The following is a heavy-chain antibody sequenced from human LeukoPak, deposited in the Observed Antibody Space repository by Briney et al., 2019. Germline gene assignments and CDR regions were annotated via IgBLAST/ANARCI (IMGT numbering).Heavy chain of an antibody. V-gene: IGHV4-4*07. CDR1: GGSISSYY. Sequence: SETLSLTCTVSGGSISSYYWSWIRQPAGKGLEWIGRIYTSGSTNYNPSLKSRVTMSVDTSKNQFSLKLSSVTAADTAVYYCARGFESTFYYYGMDVWGQGTTVTVSS. J-gene: IGHJ6*02. CDR3: ARGFESTFYYYGMDV. D-gene: IGHD3-16*01. CDR2: IYTSGST.